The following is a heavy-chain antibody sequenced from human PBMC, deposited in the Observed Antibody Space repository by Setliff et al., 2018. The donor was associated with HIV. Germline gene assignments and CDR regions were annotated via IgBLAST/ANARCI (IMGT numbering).Heavy chain of an antibody. Sequence: KASETLSLTCAIFGGSISRSTYYWGWIRQPPGKGLEWIGALSSNGHSYYNPSYKSRVTISIDMSKNRFSLKVSSVSAADTAVFYCARGRVYKGYYDSSSSCGRYYYYHMDVWGQGTTVTVSS. CDR3: ARGRVYKGYYDSSSSCGRYYYYHMDV. D-gene: IGHD3-22*01. CDR1: GGSISRSTYY. J-gene: IGHJ6*03. V-gene: IGHV4-39*02. CDR2: LSSNGHS.